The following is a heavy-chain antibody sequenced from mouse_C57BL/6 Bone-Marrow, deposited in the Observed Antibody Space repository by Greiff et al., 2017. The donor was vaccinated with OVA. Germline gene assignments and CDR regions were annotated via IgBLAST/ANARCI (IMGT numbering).Heavy chain of an antibody. J-gene: IGHJ3*01. CDR1: GYTFTSYW. V-gene: IGHV1-61*01. D-gene: IGHD2-4*01. CDR3: ASSIYYDYGWFAY. Sequence: QVQLQQPGAELVRPGSSVKLSCKASGYTFTSYWMDWVKQRPGQGLEWIGNIYPSDSETHYNQKFEDKATLTVDKSSSTAYMQLSSLTSEDSAVYYCASSIYYDYGWFAYWGQGTLVTVSA. CDR2: IYPSDSET.